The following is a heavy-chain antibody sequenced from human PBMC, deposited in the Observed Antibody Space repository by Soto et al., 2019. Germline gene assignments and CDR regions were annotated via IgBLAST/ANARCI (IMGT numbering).Heavy chain of an antibody. CDR1: GGSISSYY. CDR2: IYYSGST. V-gene: IGHV4-59*01. CDR3: AREAYCSGGSCYEHPTYYYYGMDV. D-gene: IGHD2-15*01. J-gene: IGHJ6*02. Sequence: SETLSLNCTVSGGSISSYYWSWIRQPPGKGLEWIGYIYYSGSTNYNPSLKSRVTISVDTSKNQFSLKLSSVTAADTAVYYCAREAYCSGGSCYEHPTYYYYGMDVWGQGTTVTVSS.